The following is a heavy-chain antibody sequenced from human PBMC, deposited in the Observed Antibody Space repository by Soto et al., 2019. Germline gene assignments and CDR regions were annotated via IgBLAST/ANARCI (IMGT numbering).Heavy chain of an antibody. D-gene: IGHD4-17*01. V-gene: IGHV3-66*01. CDR1: GFTVSSNY. J-gene: IGHJ2*01. Sequence: PGGSLRLSCAASGFTVSSNYMSWVRQAPGKGLEWVSVFYSGGSTYYADSVKGRFTISRDNSKNTLYLQMNSLRAEDTAVYYCARVGDYGLRYFDLWGRGTLVTVSS. CDR3: ARVGDYGLRYFDL. CDR2: FYSGGST.